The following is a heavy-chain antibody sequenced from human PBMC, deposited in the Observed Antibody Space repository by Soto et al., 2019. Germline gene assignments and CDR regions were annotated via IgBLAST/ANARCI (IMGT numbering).Heavy chain of an antibody. CDR3: ARDGDRITIFGAVSSFGYYYYGMDV. CDR2: INPNSGGT. CDR1: GYTFTGYY. D-gene: IGHD3-3*01. J-gene: IGHJ6*02. Sequence: ASVKFSCKASGYTFTGYYMHWVRQAPGQGLEWMGWINPNSGGTNYAQKFQGRVTMTRDTSISTAYMELSRLRSDDTAVYYCARDGDRITIFGAVSSFGYYYYGMDVWGQGTTVTVSS. V-gene: IGHV1-2*02.